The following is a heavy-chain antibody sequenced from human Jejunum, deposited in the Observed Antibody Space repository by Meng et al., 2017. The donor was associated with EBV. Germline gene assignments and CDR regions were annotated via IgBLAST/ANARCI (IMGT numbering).Heavy chain of an antibody. CDR2: IHNDGSTT. CDR3: ARNYRDY. CDR1: GFTFSTYW. D-gene: IGHD4-11*01. Sequence: EVALGEAGGSLLQLGWSLRFSCAASGFTFSTYWMHWVRQTPGKGLDWVSRIHNDGSTTQYADSVRGRFPISRDNAKSTLYLQMNSLTAEDTAVYYCARNYRDYWGQGTLVTVSS. V-gene: IGHV3-74*03. J-gene: IGHJ4*02.